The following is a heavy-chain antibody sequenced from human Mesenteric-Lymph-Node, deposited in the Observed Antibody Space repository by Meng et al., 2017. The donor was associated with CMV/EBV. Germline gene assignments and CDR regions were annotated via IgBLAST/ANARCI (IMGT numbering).Heavy chain of an antibody. V-gene: IGHV3-66*02. D-gene: IGHD3-3*01. CDR1: GFNVSGNY. Sequence: GSLRLSCAASGFNVSGNYMSWVRQAPGKGLEWVSVIYSADNTYYADSVKGRFTISRDNSKNTLYLQMNSVRAEDTAVYHCARDQGDFWSGYHPPGYYGMDVWGQGTTVTVSS. CDR3: ARDQGDFWSGYHPPGYYGMDV. CDR2: IYSADNT. J-gene: IGHJ6*02.